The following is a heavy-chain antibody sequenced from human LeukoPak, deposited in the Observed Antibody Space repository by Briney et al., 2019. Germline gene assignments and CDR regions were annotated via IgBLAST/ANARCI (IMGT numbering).Heavy chain of an antibody. CDR3: ARDGGWELLSLFDY. D-gene: IGHD1-26*01. Sequence: SETLSLTCTVSGGSIGSYYWSWIRQPAGKGLEWIGRIYTSGSTNYNPSLKSRVTMSVDTSKNQFSLKLSSVTAADTAVYYCARDGGWELLSLFDYWGQGTLVTVSS. CDR1: GGSIGSYY. CDR2: IYTSGST. J-gene: IGHJ4*02. V-gene: IGHV4-4*07.